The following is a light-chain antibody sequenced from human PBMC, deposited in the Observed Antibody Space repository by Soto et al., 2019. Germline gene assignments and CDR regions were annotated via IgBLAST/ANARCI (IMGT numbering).Light chain of an antibody. CDR2: TAS. CDR3: QQSYKTPLT. CDR1: QTISIS. Sequence: DIQMTQSPSSLSASVGDRVTITCRASQTISISLNWYQHKPGKPPTLLIYTASSLQSGVPSRFSGSGSGTDFTLTISSLQPEDFATYYCQQSYKTPLTFGGGTKVEI. J-gene: IGKJ4*01. V-gene: IGKV1-39*01.